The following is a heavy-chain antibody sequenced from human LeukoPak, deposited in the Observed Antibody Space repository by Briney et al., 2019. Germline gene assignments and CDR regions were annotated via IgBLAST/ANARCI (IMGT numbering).Heavy chain of an antibody. CDR2: ISSSSSYI. CDR1: GFTFTSYS. Sequence: GGSLRLSCAASGFTFTSYSMNCVRQAPGEWLEWVSSISSSSSYIYYADSVKGRFTISRDNAKNSLYLQMNSLSAEDTAVYYCARIYSSSSAMDYWGQGTLVTVSS. CDR3: ARIYSSSSAMDY. J-gene: IGHJ4*02. D-gene: IGHD6-6*01. V-gene: IGHV3-21*01.